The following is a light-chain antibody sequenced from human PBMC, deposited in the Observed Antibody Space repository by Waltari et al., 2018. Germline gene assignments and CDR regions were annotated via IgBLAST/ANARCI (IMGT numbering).Light chain of an antibody. CDR3: QQYNNRPPWT. Sequence: EIEMTQSPATLSVSPGERATLSCRASQSVSSNLAWYQQKPGQAPRLLIYGASTRATGIPARFSGSGSGTEFTLTINSLQSEDFAVYYCQQYNNRPPWTFGQGTKVDIK. V-gene: IGKV3-15*01. CDR1: QSVSSN. J-gene: IGKJ1*01. CDR2: GAS.